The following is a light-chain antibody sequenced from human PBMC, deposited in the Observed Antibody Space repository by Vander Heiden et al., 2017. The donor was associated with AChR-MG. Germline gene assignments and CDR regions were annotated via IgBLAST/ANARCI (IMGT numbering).Light chain of an antibody. J-gene: IGKJ1*01. V-gene: IGKV3-20*01. CDR1: QSVSSNY. CDR2: GAS. Sequence: EIVLTQSPGTLFLSPGERATLPCRASQSVSSNYLAWYQQKPGRAPRLLFYGASMRAPGIPDRFTGSGSGTDFTLTISRLEPEDFAVYYCQQFATSPETFGQGTKVEIK. CDR3: QQFATSPET.